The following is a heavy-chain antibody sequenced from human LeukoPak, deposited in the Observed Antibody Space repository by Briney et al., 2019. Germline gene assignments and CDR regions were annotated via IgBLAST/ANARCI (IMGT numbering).Heavy chain of an antibody. Sequence: ASVNVSCKASGYTFTDYFMHWVRQAPGQGLEWLGRINPNSGGTNYAQKFQGRVTMTRDTSLTTAYMELSSLKSDDTAVYYCARERQQQGEDYWGQGTRSPSPQ. CDR3: ARERQQQGEDY. CDR1: GYTFTDYF. CDR2: INPNSGGT. D-gene: IGHD3-16*01. J-gene: IGHJ4*02. V-gene: IGHV1-2*06.